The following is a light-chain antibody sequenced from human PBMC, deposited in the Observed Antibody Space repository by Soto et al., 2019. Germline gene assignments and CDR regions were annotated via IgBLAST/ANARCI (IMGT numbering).Light chain of an antibody. CDR1: QDIRSS. J-gene: IGKJ4*01. Sequence: EIVMTQSPATLSVSPGERVTLSCRASQDIRSSLPWYQQKPGQAPRLLIYGASIRATGVPATFSGSGSGTEFTLSISSLQSEHLGVYYCQQDSSWPLTFGGGTKV. V-gene: IGKV3-15*01. CDR3: QQDSSWPLT. CDR2: GAS.